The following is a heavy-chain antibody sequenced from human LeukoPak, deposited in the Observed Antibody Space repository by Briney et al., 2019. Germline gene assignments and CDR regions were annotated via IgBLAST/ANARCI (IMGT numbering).Heavy chain of an antibody. D-gene: IGHD3-3*01. CDR3: ARSYRDVWSGYWWFDP. J-gene: IGHJ5*02. CDR2: IYYSGST. Sequence: SETLSLTCTVSGGSISSYYWSWIRQPPGKGLEWIGYIYYSGSTNYNPSLKSRVTISVDTSKNQFSLKLSSGTAADTAVYYCARSYRDVWSGYWWFDPWGQGTLVTVSS. V-gene: IGHV4-59*12. CDR1: GGSISSYY.